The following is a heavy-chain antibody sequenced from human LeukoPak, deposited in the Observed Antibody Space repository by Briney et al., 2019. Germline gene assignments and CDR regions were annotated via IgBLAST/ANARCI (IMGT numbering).Heavy chain of an antibody. Sequence: PSQTLSLTCTVSGGSISSGSYYWSWIRQPAGKGLEWIGRIYSSGSTNYNPSLKSRITISVDTSKNQFSLKLSSVTAADTAVYYCARTPRITIFGVVTEYYYYYMDVWGKGTTVTVSS. D-gene: IGHD3-3*01. CDR3: ARTPRITIFGVVTEYYYYYMDV. CDR1: GGSISSGSYY. J-gene: IGHJ6*03. CDR2: IYSSGST. V-gene: IGHV4-61*02.